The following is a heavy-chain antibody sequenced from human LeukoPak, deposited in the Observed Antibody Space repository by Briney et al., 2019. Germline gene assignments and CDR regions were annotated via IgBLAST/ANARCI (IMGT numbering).Heavy chain of an antibody. J-gene: IGHJ4*02. CDR2: INSDGNAT. Sequence: GGSLRLSCAASGFTFSTYWMHWVRQAPGKGLVWVSRINSDGNATGYADSVKGRFTISRDNAKNSLYLQMNSLRAEDTAVYYCARRLATIRSQVDYWGQGTLVTVSS. CDR3: ARRLATIRSQVDY. CDR1: GFTFSTYW. V-gene: IGHV3-74*01. D-gene: IGHD5-12*01.